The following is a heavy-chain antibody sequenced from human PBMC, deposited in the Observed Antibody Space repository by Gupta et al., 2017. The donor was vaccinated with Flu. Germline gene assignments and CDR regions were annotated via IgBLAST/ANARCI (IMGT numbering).Heavy chain of an antibody. D-gene: IGHD4-17*01. J-gene: IGHJ4*02. CDR2: IIPILGIA. CDR3: AKKKGYGDSTDY. V-gene: IGHV1-69*02. Sequence: QVQLVQSGAEVKKPGSSVKVSCKASGGTFSSYTISWVRQAPGQGLEWMGRIIPILGIANYAQKFQGRVTITADKSTSTAYMELSSLRSEDTAVYYCAKKKGYGDSTDYWGQGTLVTVSS. CDR1: GGTFSSYT.